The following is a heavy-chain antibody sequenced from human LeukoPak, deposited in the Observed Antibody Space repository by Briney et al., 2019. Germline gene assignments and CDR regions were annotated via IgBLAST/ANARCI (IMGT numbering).Heavy chain of an antibody. V-gene: IGHV4-38-2*02. CDR1: GYSISSGYQ. Sequence: SETLSLTCGVSGYSISSGYQWAWIRQSPGQGLEWIGSIYHSGSAHYNPSLKSRVTISVETSKNQFSLNMYSVSAADTAVYYCARDPRWLTPDCTSTSCYENYFDPWGQGTLVTVSS. CDR2: IYHSGSA. D-gene: IGHD2-2*01. J-gene: IGHJ5*02. CDR3: ARDPRWLTPDCTSTSCYENYFDP.